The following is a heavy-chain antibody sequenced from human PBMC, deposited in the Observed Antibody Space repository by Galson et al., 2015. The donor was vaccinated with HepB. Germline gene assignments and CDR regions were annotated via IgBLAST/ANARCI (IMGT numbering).Heavy chain of an antibody. Sequence: SLRLSCAASGFTFSSYAMHWVRQAPGKGLEWVAVISYDGSNKYYADSVKGRFTISRDNSKNTLYLQMNSLRAEDTAVYYCARDLHPPGGDGYYYYGMDVWGQGTTVTVSS. CDR2: ISYDGSNK. CDR1: GFTFSSYA. CDR3: ARDLHPPGGDGYYYYGMDV. D-gene: IGHD2-21*01. V-gene: IGHV3-30*04. J-gene: IGHJ6*02.